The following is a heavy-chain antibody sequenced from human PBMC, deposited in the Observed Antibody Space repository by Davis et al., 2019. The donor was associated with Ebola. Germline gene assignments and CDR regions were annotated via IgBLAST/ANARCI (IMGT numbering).Heavy chain of an antibody. D-gene: IGHD5-12*01. J-gene: IGHJ4*02. V-gene: IGHV4-34*01. CDR3: ARGGYSGQGL. CDR2: INDSGST. Sequence: SETLTPTCDAYGGSSSAYWWTWVRQSPGKGLEWIGEINDSGSTNYNPSLKRRLTISVATSKKQFYLKLSSVTAADTAVYYCARGGYSGQGLWGQGTLVSVSS. CDR1: GGSSSAYW.